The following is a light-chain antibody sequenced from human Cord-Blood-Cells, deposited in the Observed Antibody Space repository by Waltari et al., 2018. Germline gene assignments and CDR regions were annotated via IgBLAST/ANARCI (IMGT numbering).Light chain of an antibody. CDR2: DVS. Sequence: QSALTQPRSVSGSPGQPVTFPCTGTSSDVGGYHDVSWYQPHQGKAAYLMIYDVSKGPSGVPDRFSGSKSGNTASLAISGLQAEDEADYYCCSYAGSYTLVFGGGTKLTVL. CDR1: SSDVGGYHD. V-gene: IGLV2-11*01. CDR3: CSYAGSYTLV. J-gene: IGLJ2*01.